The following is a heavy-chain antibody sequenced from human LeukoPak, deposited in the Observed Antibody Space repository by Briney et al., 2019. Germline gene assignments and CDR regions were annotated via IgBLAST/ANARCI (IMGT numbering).Heavy chain of an antibody. CDR3: ATYRQVLLPFES. CDR2: ISTYNGNT. D-gene: IGHD2-8*02. J-gene: IGHJ4*02. V-gene: IGHV1-18*01. Sequence: ASVKVSCKASGGTFSSYGISWVRQAPGQGLEWMGWISTYNGNTNYAQKLHGRVTMTTDTSTSTAYMDLRSLRSDDTAIYYCATYRQVLLPFESWGQGTLVTVSS. CDR1: GGTFSSYG.